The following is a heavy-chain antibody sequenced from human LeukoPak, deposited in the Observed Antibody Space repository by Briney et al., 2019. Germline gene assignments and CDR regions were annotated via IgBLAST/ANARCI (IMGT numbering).Heavy chain of an antibody. J-gene: IGHJ4*02. CDR1: GGTFSSYA. Sequence: GASVKVSCKASGGTFSSYAISWVRQAPGQGLEWMGGIIPFFGTANYAQKFQGRVTITADESTSTAYMELSSLRSEDTAVYYCANRGGDNWNDEKLDYWGQGTLVTVSS. CDR3: ANRGGDNWNDEKLDY. V-gene: IGHV1-69*13. CDR2: IIPFFGTA. D-gene: IGHD1-20*01.